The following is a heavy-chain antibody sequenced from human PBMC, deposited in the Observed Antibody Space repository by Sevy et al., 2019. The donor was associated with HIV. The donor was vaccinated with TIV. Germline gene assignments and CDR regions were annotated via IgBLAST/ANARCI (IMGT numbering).Heavy chain of an antibody. J-gene: IGHJ4*02. CDR2: ISGSGDNT. V-gene: IGHV3-23*01. CDR1: AFTFSNYA. Sequence: GGSLRLSCGASAFTFSNYAKSWVRQAPGKGLEWVSSISGSGDNTYNADSVKGRFTVSRDNSKNTLYLQMNSLRAEDTAVYYCAKDSGDDNYGLFDYWGQGTLVTVSS. D-gene: IGHD5-18*01. CDR3: AKDSGDDNYGLFDY.